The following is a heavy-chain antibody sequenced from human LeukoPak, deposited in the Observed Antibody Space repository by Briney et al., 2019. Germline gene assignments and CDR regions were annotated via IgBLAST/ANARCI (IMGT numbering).Heavy chain of an antibody. CDR3: ARRCGWYSA. J-gene: IGHJ5*02. Sequence: SETLSLTCTVSGGSISSRSYYWGWIRQPPGKGLEWIGSIYYSGSTYYNPSLKSRVTISVDTSKNQFSLKLSSVTAADTAVYYCARRCGWYSAWGQGTLVTVSS. CDR1: GGSISSRSYY. D-gene: IGHD6-19*01. V-gene: IGHV4-39*01. CDR2: IYYSGST.